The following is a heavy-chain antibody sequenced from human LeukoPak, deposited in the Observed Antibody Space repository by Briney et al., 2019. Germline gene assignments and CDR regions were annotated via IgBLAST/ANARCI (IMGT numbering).Heavy chain of an antibody. Sequence: GGSLRLSCADSGLSISSFPFNWVRHAPGKGLEWIAHIRREPEFISYADSVKGRFTISRDNGKKTLYLQMSSLRDEDTAVYFCVRDRDWAFDLWGQGTMVTVSS. CDR2: IRREPEFI. J-gene: IGHJ3*01. CDR1: GLSISSFP. CDR3: VRDRDWAFDL. V-gene: IGHV3-48*02. D-gene: IGHD3-9*01.